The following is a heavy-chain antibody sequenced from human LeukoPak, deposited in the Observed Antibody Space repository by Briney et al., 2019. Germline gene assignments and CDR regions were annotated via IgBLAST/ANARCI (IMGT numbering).Heavy chain of an antibody. CDR3: ARALMTNDNWFDP. CDR1: GGSIGSSSYY. CDR2: IYYSGST. Sequence: SETLSLTCTVSGGSIGSSSYYWVWIRQPPGKGLEWIGSIYYSGSTYYNPSLKSRVTISVDTSKNQFSLKLSSVTAADTAVYYCARALMTNDNWFDPWGQGTLVTVSS. J-gene: IGHJ5*02. V-gene: IGHV4-39*07.